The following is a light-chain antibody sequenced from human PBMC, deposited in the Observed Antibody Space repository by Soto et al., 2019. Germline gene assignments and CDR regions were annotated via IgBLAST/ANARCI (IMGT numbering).Light chain of an antibody. CDR3: TSYAGGNNV. J-gene: IGLJ1*01. V-gene: IGLV2-8*01. CDR2: EVN. CDR1: SSDVGGYNY. Sequence: QSVLTQPPSASGSPGQSVTISCTGTSSDVGGYNYVSWYQQYPGKVPKLMIYEVNKRPSGVPDRFSGSKSGNTASLTVSGLQADGEADYYCTSYAGGNNVFGTGTKGTVL.